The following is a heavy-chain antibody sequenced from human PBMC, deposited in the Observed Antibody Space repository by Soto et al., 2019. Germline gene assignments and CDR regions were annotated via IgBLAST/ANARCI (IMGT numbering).Heavy chain of an antibody. V-gene: IGHV3-21*01. CDR3: TRDASRDSSARGWFDP. D-gene: IGHD6-13*01. CDR1: GFTFRSFT. CDR2: ISSNSAYI. Sequence: GGSLRLSCAASGFTFRSFTMNWVRQAPGKGLERVSTISSNSAYIYYTDALRGRFTISRDNAKNSLHLQMNSLRAEDTAVYYCTRDASRDSSARGWFDPWGPGTLVTVSS. J-gene: IGHJ5*02.